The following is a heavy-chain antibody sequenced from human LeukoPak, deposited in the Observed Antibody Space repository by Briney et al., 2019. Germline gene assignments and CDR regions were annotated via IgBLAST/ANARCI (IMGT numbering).Heavy chain of an antibody. D-gene: IGHD2-2*01. CDR1: GYTFTSYY. CDR3: ARASLDLRLGY. V-gene: IGHV1-46*01. CDR2: INPSGGST. J-gene: IGHJ4*02. Sequence: ASVKVSCKASGYTFTSYYMHRVRQAPGQGLEWMGIINPSGGSTSYAQKFQGRVTMTRDTSTSTVYMELSSLRSEDTAVYYCARASLDLRLGYWGQGTLVTVSS.